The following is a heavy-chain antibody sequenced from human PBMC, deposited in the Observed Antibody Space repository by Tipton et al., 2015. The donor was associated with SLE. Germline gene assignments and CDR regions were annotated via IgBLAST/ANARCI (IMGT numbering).Heavy chain of an antibody. Sequence: SLRLSCAASGFTVSSNYMSWVRQAPGKGLEWVSIIYGGGSTYYADPVKGRFTSSRDNSKNTLYLQMNSLRAEDTAVYYCARARGANYDFDYWGQGTLVTVSS. D-gene: IGHD4/OR15-4a*01. CDR3: ARARGANYDFDY. CDR2: IYGGGST. CDR1: GFTVSSNY. J-gene: IGHJ4*02. V-gene: IGHV3-66*02.